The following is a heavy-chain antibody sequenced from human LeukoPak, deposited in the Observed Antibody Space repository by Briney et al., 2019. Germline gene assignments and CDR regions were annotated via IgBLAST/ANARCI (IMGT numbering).Heavy chain of an antibody. CDR3: ARVRGDYSNYEYYYYYMDV. CDR1: GGSISSGSYY. V-gene: IGHV4-61*02. CDR2: IYTSGST. Sequence: SETLSLTCTVSGGSISSGSYYWSWIRQPAGKGLEWIGRIYTSGSTNYNPSLKSRVTISVDTSKNQFSLKLSSVTAADTAVYYCARVRGDYSNYEYYYYYMDVWGKGTTVTVSS. D-gene: IGHD4-11*01. J-gene: IGHJ6*03.